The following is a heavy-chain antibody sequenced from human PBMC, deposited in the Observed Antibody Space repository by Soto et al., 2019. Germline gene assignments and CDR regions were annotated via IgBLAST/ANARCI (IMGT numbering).Heavy chain of an antibody. J-gene: IGHJ4*02. CDR2: IYSGGST. D-gene: IGHD3-10*01. CDR3: ARRHYYGSD. V-gene: IGHV3-66*04. Sequence: EVQLVESGGHLVQPGGSLRLSCAASGFTVSSNYMTWVRQAPGQGLECVSIIYSGGSTDYADSVKGRFTISRDNSKNTLYLQMNSPRAEDTAVYYCARRHYYGSDWGQGTLVTVSS. CDR1: GFTVSSNY.